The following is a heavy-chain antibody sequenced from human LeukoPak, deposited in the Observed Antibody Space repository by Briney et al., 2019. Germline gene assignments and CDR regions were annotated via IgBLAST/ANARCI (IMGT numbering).Heavy chain of an antibody. CDR1: GGSISIGSYY. J-gene: IGHJ4*02. D-gene: IGHD2-2*02. Sequence: SETLSLTCTVSGGSISIGSYYWSWIRQPAGRGLEWIGRIYTSGSTNYNPSLKSRVTISVDTSKNQFYLKLSSVTAADTAVYYCARAEWRYCSSTSCYIFDYWGQGTLVTVSS. CDR3: ARAEWRYCSSTSCYIFDY. CDR2: IYTSGST. V-gene: IGHV4-61*02.